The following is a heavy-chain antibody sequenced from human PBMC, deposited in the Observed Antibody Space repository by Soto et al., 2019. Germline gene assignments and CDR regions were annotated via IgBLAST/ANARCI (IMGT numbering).Heavy chain of an antibody. CDR2: INPTTNIP. Sequence: GASVKVSCKASGYSFTSYHIHWLRQAPGQGLEWLGVINPTTNIPIYAQKFQGRVTVTRDTSASTVSMDLSSLRSEDTAVYYCARWRSGWSSYYFDYWGQGTLVTVSS. D-gene: IGHD6-19*01. CDR3: ARWRSGWSSYYFDY. J-gene: IGHJ4*02. CDR1: GYSFTSYH. V-gene: IGHV1-46*01.